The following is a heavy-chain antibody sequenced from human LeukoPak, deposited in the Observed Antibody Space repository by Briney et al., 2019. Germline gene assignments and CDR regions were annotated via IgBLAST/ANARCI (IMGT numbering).Heavy chain of an antibody. Sequence: ASVKASCKASGGSFSGYGVSWVRQAPAQGLEWLGRIIPIFGTPNYAQQFQGRVRLSTDDSTNTVYMDLSSLRSEDTAVYYCAAESEWCYLGYMDVWGKGTTVTVSS. D-gene: IGHD4/OR15-4a*01. V-gene: IGHV1-69*05. CDR1: GGSFSGYG. CDR2: IIPIFGTP. J-gene: IGHJ6*03. CDR3: AAESEWCYLGYMDV.